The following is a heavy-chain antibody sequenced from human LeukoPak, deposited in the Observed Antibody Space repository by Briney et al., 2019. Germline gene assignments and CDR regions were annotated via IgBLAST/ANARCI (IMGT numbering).Heavy chain of an antibody. Sequence: PGGSLRLSCAASGFTFSSYGMHWVRQAPGKGLEWVAFIRYDGSNKYYADSVKGRFTISRDNSKNTLYLQMNSLRAEDTAVYYCAKALYCSSTSCSHYYYYMDVWGKGTTVTVSS. J-gene: IGHJ6*03. CDR3: AKALYCSSTSCSHYYYYMDV. V-gene: IGHV3-30*02. CDR1: GFTFSSYG. D-gene: IGHD2-2*01. CDR2: IRYDGSNK.